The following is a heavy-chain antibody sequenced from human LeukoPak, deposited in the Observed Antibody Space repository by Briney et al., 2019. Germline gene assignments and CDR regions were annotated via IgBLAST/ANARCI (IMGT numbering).Heavy chain of an antibody. CDR3: AKLVGATTGIDY. V-gene: IGHV3-74*01. Sequence: QTGGSLRLSCAASGFTFSDYWMHWVRQAPGKGLVWVSRINGDGTSTRYADSVKGRFTISRDNAKNTVYLQMNSLSAEDTAVYYCAKLVGATTGIDYWGQGTLVTVSS. D-gene: IGHD1-26*01. CDR2: INGDGTST. J-gene: IGHJ4*02. CDR1: GFTFSDYW.